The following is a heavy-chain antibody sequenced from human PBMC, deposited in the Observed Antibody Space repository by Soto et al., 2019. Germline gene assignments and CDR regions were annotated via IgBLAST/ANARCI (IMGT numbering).Heavy chain of an antibody. J-gene: IGHJ4*01. Sequence: PGGSLRLSCAGSGFTFINTGMSGVRQAPGQGLEGVSAITGNGVTTHYADSVKGRFTISRDNSKSTLYLQMNSLRSEDTAVYYCAKIDGYVDYWGHGTLVTVSS. CDR1: GFTFINTG. D-gene: IGHD3-22*01. CDR2: ITGNGVTT. CDR3: AKIDGYVDY. V-gene: IGHV3-23*01.